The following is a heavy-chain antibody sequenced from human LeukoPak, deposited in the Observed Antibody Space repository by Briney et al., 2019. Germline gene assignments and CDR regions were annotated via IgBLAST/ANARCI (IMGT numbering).Heavy chain of an antibody. D-gene: IGHD2-21*02. CDR2: IYYSGST. CDR1: GGSISSYY. CDR3: ARGGLAYCCGDCYTNWFDP. V-gene: IGHV4-59*01. J-gene: IGHJ5*02. Sequence: SETLSLTCTVSGGSISSYYWSWIRQPPGKGLEWSGYIYYSGSTNYNPSLKSRVTISVDTSKNQFSLKLSSVTAADTAVYYCARGGLAYCCGDCYTNWFDPWGQRTLVTVSS.